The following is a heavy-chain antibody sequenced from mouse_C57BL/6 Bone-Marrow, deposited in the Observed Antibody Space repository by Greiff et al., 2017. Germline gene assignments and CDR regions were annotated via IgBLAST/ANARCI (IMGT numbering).Heavy chain of an antibody. V-gene: IGHV1-55*01. CDR2: IYPGSGST. CDR1: GYTFTSYW. Sequence: QVQLQQPGAELVKPGASVKMSCKASGYTFTSYWITWVKQRPGQGLEWIGDIYPGSGSTNYNEKFKSKATLTVDTSSSTAYMQLSSLTSEDSAVYYCARSDGYYVSFYFDYWGQGTTLTVSS. CDR3: ARSDGYYVSFYFDY. J-gene: IGHJ2*01. D-gene: IGHD2-3*01.